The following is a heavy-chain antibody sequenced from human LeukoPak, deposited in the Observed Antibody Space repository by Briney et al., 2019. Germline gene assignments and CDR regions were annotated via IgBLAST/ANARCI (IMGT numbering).Heavy chain of an antibody. Sequence: KSSETLSLTCTVSGGSISSYYWSWIRPPAGKGLEWIGRIYTSGSTNYNPSLKSRVTMSVDTSKNQFSLELSSVTAADTAVYYCAGDYDSSGIFDYWGQGTLVTVSS. CDR3: AGDYDSSGIFDY. V-gene: IGHV4-4*07. CDR1: GGSISSYY. CDR2: IYTSGST. D-gene: IGHD3-22*01. J-gene: IGHJ4*02.